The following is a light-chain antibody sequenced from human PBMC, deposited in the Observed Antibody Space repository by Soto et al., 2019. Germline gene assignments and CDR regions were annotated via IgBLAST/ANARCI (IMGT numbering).Light chain of an antibody. J-gene: IGKJ3*01. CDR1: QSVRSS. CDR2: DAS. CDR3: QQRSNWPPEVT. Sequence: EIVLTQSPDTLSLSPGERATLSCRASQSVRSSLAWYQQKPGQAPRLLIYDASNRATGIPARFSGSGSGTDCTLTISSLEPEDFAVYYCQQRSNWPPEVTFGPGTKVDIE. V-gene: IGKV3-11*01.